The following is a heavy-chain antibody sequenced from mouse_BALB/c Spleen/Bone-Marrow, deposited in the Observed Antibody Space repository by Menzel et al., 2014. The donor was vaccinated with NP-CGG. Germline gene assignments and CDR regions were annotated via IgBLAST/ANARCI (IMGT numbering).Heavy chain of an antibody. Sequence: WIGEINPSNGRTNYNEKFKGKATLTVDKSSSTAYMQLSSLTSEDSAVYYCARERGNYPFAYWGQGTLVTVSA. J-gene: IGHJ3*01. CDR3: ARERGNYPFAY. CDR2: INPSNGRT. D-gene: IGHD2-1*01. V-gene: IGHV1S81*02.